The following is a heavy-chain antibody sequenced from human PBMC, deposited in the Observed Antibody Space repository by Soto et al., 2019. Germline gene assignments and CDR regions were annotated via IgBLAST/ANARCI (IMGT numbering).Heavy chain of an antibody. V-gene: IGHV2-70*11. D-gene: IGHD1-26*01. J-gene: IGHJ4*02. Sequence: GPTLVNATQSLTLTCTFSGFSLSTSGMCVSWIRQPPGKALEWLARIDWDDDKYYSTSLRTRLTISKDTSKNQVVLAMTNMDPVDTATYYCARIAKNDTGSYPFDYWGQGTVVTVSS. CDR1: GFSLSTSGMC. CDR3: ARIAKNDTGSYPFDY. CDR2: IDWDDDK.